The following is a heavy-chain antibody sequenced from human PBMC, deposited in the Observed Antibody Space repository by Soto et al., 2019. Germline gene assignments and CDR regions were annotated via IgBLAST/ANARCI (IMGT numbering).Heavy chain of an antibody. D-gene: IGHD2-2*01. CDR3: ARGLARSSTIGSWGFYYYYMDV. Sequence: SETLSLTCAVYGGSFSGYYWSWIRQPPGKGLEWIGEINHSGSTNYNPSLKSRVTISVDTSKNQFSLKLNSVTAADTAVYYCARGLARSSTIGSWGFYYYYMDVWGKGTTVTVSS. CDR2: INHSGST. V-gene: IGHV4-34*01. CDR1: GGSFSGYY. J-gene: IGHJ6*03.